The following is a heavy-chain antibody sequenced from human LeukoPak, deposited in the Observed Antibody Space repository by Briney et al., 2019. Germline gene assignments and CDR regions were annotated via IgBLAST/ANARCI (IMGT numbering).Heavy chain of an antibody. V-gene: IGHV1-69*13. D-gene: IGHD2-2*01. CDR2: IIPIFGTA. CDR3: ASLAPRYCSSTSCLSDP. CDR1: GGTFSSYA. J-gene: IGHJ5*02. Sequence: ASVKVSCKASGGTFSSYAISWVRQAPGQGLEWMGGIIPIFGTANYAQKFQGRVTITADESTSTAYMELSSLRSEDTAVYYCASLAPRYCSSTSCLSDPWGQGTLVTVSS.